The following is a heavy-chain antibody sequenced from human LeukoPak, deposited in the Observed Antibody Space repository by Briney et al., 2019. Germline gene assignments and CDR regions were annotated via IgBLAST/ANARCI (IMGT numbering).Heavy chain of an antibody. CDR1: GYTFTSYG. CDR2: ISAYNGNT. D-gene: IGHD4-11*01. V-gene: IGHV1-18*01. J-gene: IGHJ5*02. Sequence: ASVKVSCKASGYTFTSYGISWVRQAPGQGLEWMGWISAYNGNTNYAQKFQGRVTITADESTSTAYMELSSLRSEDTAVYYCAREFYSNYGWFDPWGQGTLVTVSS. CDR3: AREFYSNYGWFDP.